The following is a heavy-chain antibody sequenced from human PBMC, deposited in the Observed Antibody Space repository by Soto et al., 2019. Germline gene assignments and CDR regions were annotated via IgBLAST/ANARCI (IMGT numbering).Heavy chain of an antibody. V-gene: IGHV1-2*04. D-gene: IGHD2-2*02. CDR2: INPNSGGT. J-gene: IGHJ6*02. Sequence: RASVKVSCKASGYTFTGYYMHWVRQAPGQGLEWMGWINPNSGGTNYAQKFQGWVTMTRDTSISTAYMELSRLRSDDTAVYYCARGATIVLVPAAIVYYYYGMDVWGQGTTVTVSS. CDR1: GYTFTGYY. CDR3: ARGATIVLVPAAIVYYYYGMDV.